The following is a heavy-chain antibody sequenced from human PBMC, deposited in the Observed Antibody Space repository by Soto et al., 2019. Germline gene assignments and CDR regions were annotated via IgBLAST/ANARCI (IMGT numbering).Heavy chain of an antibody. V-gene: IGHV1-18*04. CDR2: ISGYTGNT. Sequence: QVQLVQSGPEVKKPGASVKVSCKAPGYYFTTYGISWVRQAPGQGLGWMGWISGYTGNTNYAQKLQGRVTMTTDTSTNTAYMELRSLRSDDTALYYCARDEPVVAGSSGMDVWGQGTTVTVSS. CDR3: ARDEPVVAGSSGMDV. CDR1: GYYFTTYG. D-gene: IGHD6-19*01. J-gene: IGHJ6*02.